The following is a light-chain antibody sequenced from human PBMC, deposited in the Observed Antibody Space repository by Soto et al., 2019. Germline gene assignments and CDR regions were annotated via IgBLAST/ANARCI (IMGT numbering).Light chain of an antibody. V-gene: IGKV3-20*01. Sequence: EIVLTQSPATLSLSAGERATLSCRASQSVSSSYLAWYQQKPGQAPRLLIYDASSRATGIADRFSGSGSGTDFTLIISRLEPEDFAVYYCQQYGSSPLTFGGGTKVEIK. J-gene: IGKJ4*01. CDR1: QSVSSSY. CDR2: DAS. CDR3: QQYGSSPLT.